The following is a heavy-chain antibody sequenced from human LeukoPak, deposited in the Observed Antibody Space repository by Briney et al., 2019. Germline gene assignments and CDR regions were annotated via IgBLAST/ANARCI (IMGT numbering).Heavy chain of an antibody. J-gene: IGHJ4*02. D-gene: IGHD5-18*01. CDR2: FDREDGET. CDR3: ATVGYSYGAFDY. V-gene: IGHV1-24*01. CDR1: GYTLTEIS. Sequence: GASVKVSCKVSGYTLTEISLHWVRQAPGKGHEWMGGFDREDGETMYAQKFQVRVTMTEDTSTDTAFMKLSSLRSEDTAVYYCATVGYSYGAFDYWGQGTLVTVSS.